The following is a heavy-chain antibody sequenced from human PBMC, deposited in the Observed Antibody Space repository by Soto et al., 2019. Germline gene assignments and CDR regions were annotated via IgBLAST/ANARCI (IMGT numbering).Heavy chain of an antibody. J-gene: IGHJ3*02. V-gene: IGHV1-8*01. CDR3: AKDIYCSGGSCYYDAFDI. D-gene: IGHD2-15*01. Sequence: ASVKVSCKVSGYTLTELSMHWVRQAPGQGLEWMGWMNPNSGNTGYAQKFQGRVTMTRNTSISTAYMELSSLRSEDTAVYYCAKDIYCSGGSCYYDAFDIWGQGTMVTVSS. CDR2: MNPNSGNT. CDR1: GYTLTELS.